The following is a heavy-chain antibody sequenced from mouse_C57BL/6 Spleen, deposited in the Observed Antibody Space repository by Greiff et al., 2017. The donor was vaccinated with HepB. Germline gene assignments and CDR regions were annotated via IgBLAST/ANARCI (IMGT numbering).Heavy chain of an antibody. Sequence: EVQRVESGGGLVKPGGSLKLSCAASGFTFSDYGMHWVRQAPEKGLEWVAYISSGSSTIYYADTVKGRFTISRDNAKNTLFLQMTSLRSEDTALYYCARNWPLAMDYWGQGTSVTVSS. CDR1: GFTFSDYG. CDR3: ARNWPLAMDY. V-gene: IGHV5-17*01. D-gene: IGHD4-1*01. J-gene: IGHJ4*01. CDR2: ISSGSSTI.